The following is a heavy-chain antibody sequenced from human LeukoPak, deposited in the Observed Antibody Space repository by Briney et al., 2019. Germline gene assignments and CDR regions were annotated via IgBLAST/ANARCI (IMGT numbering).Heavy chain of an antibody. CDR2: ISSIGGST. D-gene: IGHD2-2*01. CDR3: AKGWRSSISRRDY. V-gene: IGHV3-23*01. Sequence: PGGSLRLSCAASGFTFNSYTMNWVRQAPGKGLEWVSVISSIGGSTYYADSVKDRFTISRDKSKNTLYLEKNSRRAEDTAVYYCAKGWRSSISRRDYWGQGTLVTVSS. CDR1: GFTFNSYT. J-gene: IGHJ4*02.